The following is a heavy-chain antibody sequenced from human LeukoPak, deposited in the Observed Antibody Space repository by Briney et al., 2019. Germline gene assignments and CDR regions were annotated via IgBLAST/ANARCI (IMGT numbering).Heavy chain of an antibody. Sequence: PGVSLRLSRAASGLTFSNAWMSWVRQAPGKGLEWVSSIKSKVNSGTKDYAAPVKGRFTMSRDDSKDTLYLQMNSLKIEYSAVYYCTKARSATDNWGPGTLVTVSS. CDR2: IKSKVNSGTK. CDR1: GLTFSNAW. D-gene: IGHD5-24*01. J-gene: IGHJ4*02. V-gene: IGHV3-15*01. CDR3: TKARSATDN.